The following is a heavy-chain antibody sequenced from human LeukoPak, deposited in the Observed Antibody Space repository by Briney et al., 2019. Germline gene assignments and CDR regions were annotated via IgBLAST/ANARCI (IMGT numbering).Heavy chain of an antibody. Sequence: SETLSLTCTVSGGSISTYYWSWIRQPPGKGLEWIGYIYYSGSTNYNPSLKSGVTTSVDTSKNQFSLKLRSVTAADTAVYYFGRDTGTLVDYWGQGTLVTVSS. J-gene: IGHJ4*02. CDR3: GRDTGTLVDY. D-gene: IGHD3-16*01. CDR2: IYYSGST. V-gene: IGHV4-59*01. CDR1: GGSISTYY.